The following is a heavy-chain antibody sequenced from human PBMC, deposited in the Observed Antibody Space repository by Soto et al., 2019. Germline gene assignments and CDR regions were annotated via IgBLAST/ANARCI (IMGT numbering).Heavy chain of an antibody. CDR1: GYTFTSYG. J-gene: IGHJ6*02. D-gene: IGHD3-3*01. CDR3: ARDKEWVLGNYYYFPMDV. CDR2: ISAYNGNT. V-gene: IGHV1-18*01. Sequence: ASVKVSCKASGYTFTSYGISWVRQAPGQGLEWMGWISAYNGNTNYAQHLQGRVTMTTDTSTSTAYMELRSLRSDDTAVYYCARDKEWVLGNYYYFPMDVWGQGTTVTVSS.